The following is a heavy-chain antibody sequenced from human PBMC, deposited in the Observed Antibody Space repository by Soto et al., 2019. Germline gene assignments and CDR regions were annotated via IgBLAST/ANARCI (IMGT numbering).Heavy chain of an antibody. J-gene: IGHJ5*02. Sequence: EVQLSESGGGLVQPGGSQRLSCAASGFPFNTYAMTWVRQAPGKGLEWVSAISVTGDKTYYADSVRGRFAISRDNSQNILFLQMNDLRAEDTALYYCARKIYHRFDPWGQGTLLIVSS. CDR1: GFPFNTYA. CDR3: ARKIYHRFDP. CDR2: ISVTGDKT. V-gene: IGHV3-23*01.